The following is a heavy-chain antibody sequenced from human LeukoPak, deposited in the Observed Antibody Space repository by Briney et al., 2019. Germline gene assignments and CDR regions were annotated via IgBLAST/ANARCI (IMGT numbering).Heavy chain of an antibody. V-gene: IGHV3-7*01. CDR3: ARDRGYSSFDY. J-gene: IGHJ4*02. D-gene: IGHD6-19*01. CDR1: EFTFITYW. Sequence: GGSLRLSCAASEFTFITYWMSWVRQAPGKGLEWVANIKQDGSEKYSVDSVKGRFTISRDNAKNSLYLQVNSLRAEDTAVYYCARDRGYSSFDYWGQGTLVTVSS. CDR2: IKQDGSEK.